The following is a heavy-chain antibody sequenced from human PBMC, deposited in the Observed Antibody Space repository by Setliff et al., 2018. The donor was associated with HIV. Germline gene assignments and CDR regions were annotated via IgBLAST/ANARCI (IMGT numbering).Heavy chain of an antibody. Sequence: SETLSLTCSGSGYSITNGYYWGWFRQSPGKGLEWIATIYQTGSIYYNPSLQNRVTLLLDMSKNQFSLKLSSVTAADTAVYYCARQAWHSGRNGYFVDYWGQGTLVTVSS. CDR3: ARQAWHSGRNGYFVDY. V-gene: IGHV4-38-2*02. CDR2: IYQTGSI. CDR1: GYSITNGYY. J-gene: IGHJ4*02. D-gene: IGHD2-15*01.